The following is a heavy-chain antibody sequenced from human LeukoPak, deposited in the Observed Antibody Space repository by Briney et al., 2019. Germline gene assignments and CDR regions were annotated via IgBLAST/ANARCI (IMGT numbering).Heavy chain of an antibody. CDR2: IYTRGSN. V-gene: IGHV4-4*07. CDR1: GGFISSYY. CDR3: AREGIAAAGGRFDP. D-gene: IGHD6-13*01. J-gene: IGHJ5*02. Sequence: SETLSLTCTVSGGFISSYYWSWIRQPAGKGREWIGRIYTRGSNNYNPSLKTRVTMSVDTSKNQFSLKLSSVTAADTAVYYCAREGIAAAGGRFDPWGQGTLVTVSS.